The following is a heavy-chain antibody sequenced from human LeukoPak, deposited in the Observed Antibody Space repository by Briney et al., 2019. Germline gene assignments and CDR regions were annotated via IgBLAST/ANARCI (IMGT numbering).Heavy chain of an antibody. V-gene: IGHV1-18*01. CDR3: AREGGSYTIFGGSRAFDI. D-gene: IGHD3-3*01. Sequence: GASVKVSCKASGYTFTSYGISWVRQAPGQGLEWMGWISAYNGNTNYAQKLQGRVTMTTDTSTSTAYMELRSLRSDDTAVYYCAREGGSYTIFGGSRAFDIWGQGTMVTVSS. CDR1: GYTFTSYG. CDR2: ISAYNGNT. J-gene: IGHJ3*02.